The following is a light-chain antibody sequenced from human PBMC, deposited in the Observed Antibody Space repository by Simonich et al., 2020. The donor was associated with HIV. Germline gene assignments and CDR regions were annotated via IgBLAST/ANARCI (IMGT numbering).Light chain of an antibody. V-gene: IGKV4-1*01. Sequence: DLVMTQSPDSLAVSLGERATINCKSSQSVLYSSNNKNYLAWYQQKPGQPPKLLIYWASTRESGFPDRFSASGSGTDFTLTISSLQAEDVAIYYCQQYYSTPPTFGQGTKVEIK. CDR1: QSVLYSSNNKNY. CDR3: QQYYSTPPT. CDR2: WAS. J-gene: IGKJ1*01.